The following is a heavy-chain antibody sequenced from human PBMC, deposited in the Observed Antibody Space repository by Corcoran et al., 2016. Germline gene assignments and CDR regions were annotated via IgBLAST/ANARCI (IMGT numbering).Heavy chain of an antibody. CDR3: AIDFRGCSTVVSYWYFDL. V-gene: IGHV1-46*01. Sequence: QVQLVQSGAEVKKPGASVKVSCKASGYTFTSYYMHWVRQAPGQGLEWMGIINPSGGSTSYAQKFQGRVTMTRDTSTSTVYMELSSLRSEDTAVYYCAIDFRGCSTVVSYWYFDLWGRGTLVTVSS. J-gene: IGHJ2*01. CDR2: INPSGGST. CDR1: GYTFTSYY. D-gene: IGHD2-15*01.